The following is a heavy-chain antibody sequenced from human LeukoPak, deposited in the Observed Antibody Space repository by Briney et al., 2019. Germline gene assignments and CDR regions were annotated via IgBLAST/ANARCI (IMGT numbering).Heavy chain of an antibody. CDR2: IIPILGIA. D-gene: IGHD1-26*01. V-gene: IGHV1-69*04. CDR1: GGTFSSYA. J-gene: IGHJ4*02. Sequence: SVKVSCKASGGTFSSYAISWVRQAPGQGLEWMGRIIPILGIANYAQKFQGRVTITADKSTSTAYMELRSLRSDDTAVYYCARDGYRGDSGSYLDYWGQGTLVTVSS. CDR3: ARDGYRGDSGSYLDY.